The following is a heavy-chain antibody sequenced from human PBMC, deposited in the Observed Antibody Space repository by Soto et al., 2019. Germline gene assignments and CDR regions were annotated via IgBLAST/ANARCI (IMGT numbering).Heavy chain of an antibody. CDR2: ISGSGGST. D-gene: IGHD3-3*01. CDR1: GFTFSSYA. V-gene: IGHV3-23*01. J-gene: IGHJ6*03. Sequence: GGSLRLSCAASGFTFSSYAMSWVRQAPGKGLEWVSAISGSGGSTYYADSVKGRFTISRDNSKNTLYLQMNSLRAEDTAVYYCAKDYEGGANYYYYYYMEVWGKGTTVTVSS. CDR3: AKDYEGGANYYYYYYMEV.